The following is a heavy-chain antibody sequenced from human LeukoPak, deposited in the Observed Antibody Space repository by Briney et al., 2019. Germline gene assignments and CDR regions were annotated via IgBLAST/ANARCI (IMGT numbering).Heavy chain of an antibody. CDR1: GGSISSGSYY. CDR3: AREPGYYYDSSGETDAFDI. Sequence: SQTLSLTCTVSGGSISSGSYYWSWIRQPAGKGLEWIGYIYYSGSTYYNPALKSRVTISVDTSKNQFSLKLSSVTAADTAVYYCAREPGYYYDSSGETDAFDIWGQGTMVTVSS. V-gene: IGHV4-30-4*08. D-gene: IGHD3-22*01. CDR2: IYYSGST. J-gene: IGHJ3*02.